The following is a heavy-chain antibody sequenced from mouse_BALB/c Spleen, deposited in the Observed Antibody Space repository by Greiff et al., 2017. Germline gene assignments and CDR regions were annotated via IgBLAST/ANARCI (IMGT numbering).Heavy chain of an antibody. V-gene: IGHV7-3*02. CDR1: GFTFTDYY. CDR3: ARDPPFAY. J-gene: IGHJ3*01. Sequence: EVMLVESGGGLVQPGGSLRLSCATSGFTFTDYYMSWVRQPPGKALEWLGFIRNKANGHTTEYSASVKGRFTISRDNSQSILYLQMNTLRAEDSATYYCARDPPFAYWGQGTLVTVSA. CDR2: IRNKANGHTT.